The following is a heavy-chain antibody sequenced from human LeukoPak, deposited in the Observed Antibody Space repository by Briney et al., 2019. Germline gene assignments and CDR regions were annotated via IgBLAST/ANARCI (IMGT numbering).Heavy chain of an antibody. CDR2: INPSGGST. D-gene: IGHD6-19*01. CDR3: ARVGYSSGWHNWFDP. V-gene: IGHV1-46*01. J-gene: IGHJ5*02. Sequence: ASVKVSCKASGYTFTSSYMHWVRQAPGQGLEWMGIINPSGGSTSYAQKFQGRVTMTRDTSTSTVYMELSSLRSEDTAVYYCARVGYSSGWHNWFDPWGQGTLVTVSS. CDR1: GYTFTSSY.